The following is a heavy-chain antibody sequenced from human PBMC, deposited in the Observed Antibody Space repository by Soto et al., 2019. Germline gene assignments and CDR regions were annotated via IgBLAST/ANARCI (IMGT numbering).Heavy chain of an antibody. V-gene: IGHV2-5*01. CDR3: AHLPPFADYYFDY. J-gene: IGHJ4*02. Sequence: QITLKESGPTLVKPTQTLTLNCSFSGFSLNTRGVGVGWVRQPPGKALEWLTLIYWNEDTRYSPSLKSRLTVTKDTSKNQVALTMTNMDPVDTATYYCAHLPPFADYYFDYWGQGTLVTVSS. CDR2: IYWNEDT. CDR1: GFSLNTRGVG. D-gene: IGHD2-21*02.